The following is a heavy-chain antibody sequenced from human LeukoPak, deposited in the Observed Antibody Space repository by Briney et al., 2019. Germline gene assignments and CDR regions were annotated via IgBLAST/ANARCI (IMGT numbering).Heavy chain of an antibody. J-gene: IGHJ3*02. CDR1: GGSISSSSYY. Sequence: PSETLSLTCTVSGGSISSSSYYWGWIRQPPGKGLEWIGSIYYSGSTYYNPSLKSRVTISVDTSKNQFSLKLSSVTAADTAVYYCADDYRDYGGAFDIWGQGTMVTVSS. CDR2: IYYSGST. V-gene: IGHV4-39*01. D-gene: IGHD4-17*01. CDR3: ADDYRDYGGAFDI.